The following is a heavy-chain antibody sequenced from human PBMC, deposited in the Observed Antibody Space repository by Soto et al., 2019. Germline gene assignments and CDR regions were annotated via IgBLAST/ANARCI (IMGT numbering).Heavy chain of an antibody. CDR3: AKDYSSGWYDYCDF. J-gene: IGHJ4*02. CDR2: ISHDGTKQ. CDR1: GFTFSSYS. Sequence: RRLSCTTSGFTFSSYSMHWVRQAPGKGLEWVGLISHDGTKQYSADSVKGRFTISRDDSKSTLYLQMNNLRVEDTAVYYCAKDYSSGWYDYCDFWGQGTLVTVSS. D-gene: IGHD6-19*01. V-gene: IGHV3-30*18.